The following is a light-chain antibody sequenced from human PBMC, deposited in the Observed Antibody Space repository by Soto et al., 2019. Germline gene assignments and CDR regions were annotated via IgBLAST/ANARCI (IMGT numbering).Light chain of an antibody. Sequence: QSALTQPASVSGSPGQSITISCTGTSSDVGGYNYVSWYQQHPGEAPKLMIYDVSNRPSGVSNRFSGSKSGNTASLTISGLRAEDEADYYCSSFTSSRTLVFGAGTKVTVL. J-gene: IGLJ2*01. CDR1: SSDVGGYNY. CDR3: SSFTSSRTLV. V-gene: IGLV2-14*03. CDR2: DVS.